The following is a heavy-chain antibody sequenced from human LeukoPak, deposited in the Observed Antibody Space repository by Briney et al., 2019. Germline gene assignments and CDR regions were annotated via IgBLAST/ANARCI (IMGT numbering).Heavy chain of an antibody. J-gene: IGHJ5*02. V-gene: IGHV1-18*01. D-gene: IGHD3-3*01. CDR2: ISAYNGNT. CDR3: ARDRQYYDFWSGYYAPAGGVGFDP. Sequence: ASVKVSCKASGGTFSSYAISWVRQAPGQGLEWMGWISAYNGNTNYAQKLQGRVTMTTDTSTSTAYMELRSLRSDDTAVYYCARDRQYYDFWSGYYAPAGGVGFDPWGQGTLVTVSS. CDR1: GGTFSSYA.